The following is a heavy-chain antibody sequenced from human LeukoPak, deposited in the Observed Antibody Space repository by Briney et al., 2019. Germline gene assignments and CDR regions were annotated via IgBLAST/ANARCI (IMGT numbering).Heavy chain of an antibody. J-gene: IGHJ4*02. CDR1: GDSISSGSFY. V-gene: IGHV4-61*02. D-gene: IGHD6-13*01. CDR2: IYSSGST. CDR3: ARGNSSSWPLDY. Sequence: SETLSLTCTVSGDSISSGSFYWSWIRQPAGKGLEWIGRIYSSGSTNYNPSLKSRLAMSVDTSKNQFSLKLSSVTAADTAIYYCARGNSSSWPLDYWGQGTLVTVSS.